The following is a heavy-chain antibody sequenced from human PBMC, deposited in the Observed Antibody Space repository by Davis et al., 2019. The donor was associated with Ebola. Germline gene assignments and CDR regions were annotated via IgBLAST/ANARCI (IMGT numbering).Heavy chain of an antibody. CDR3: ARDMGMVQEANWFDP. V-gene: IGHV1-18*01. D-gene: IGHD3-10*01. Sequence: ASVKVSCKASGYTFTSYGISWVRQAPGQGLEWMGWISTYNGNTNYAQKLQGRVTMTTDTSTSTAYMELRSLSSDDTAVYYCARDMGMVQEANWFDPWGQGTLVTVSS. J-gene: IGHJ5*02. CDR2: ISTYNGNT. CDR1: GYTFTSYG.